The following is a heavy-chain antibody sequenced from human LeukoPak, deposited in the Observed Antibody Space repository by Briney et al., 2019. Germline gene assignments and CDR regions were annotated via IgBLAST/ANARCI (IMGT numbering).Heavy chain of an antibody. CDR3: AKDPERVPFYYYDSSASDY. CDR1: GFTFSSYA. V-gene: IGHV3-30*04. CDR2: ISYDGSNK. Sequence: GGSLRLSCAASGFTFSSYAMHWVRQAPGKGLEWVAVISYDGSNKYYADSVTGRFTISRDNSKNTLYLQMNSLRAEDTAVYYCAKDPERVPFYYYDSSASDYWGQGTLVTVSS. D-gene: IGHD3-22*01. J-gene: IGHJ4*02.